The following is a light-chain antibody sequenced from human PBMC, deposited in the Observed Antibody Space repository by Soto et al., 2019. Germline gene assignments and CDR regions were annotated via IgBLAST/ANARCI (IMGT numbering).Light chain of an antibody. V-gene: IGKV3-11*01. CDR2: DAS. Sequence: EIVLTQSPATLSLSPGERVTLSCRASQSVSSSLVWYQQKPGQAPRLLIYDASNRATGIPARFSGSGSGTDFTLTISSLEPEDFAVYYCQKRSNWPSTFGQGTRLESK. J-gene: IGKJ5*01. CDR1: QSVSSS. CDR3: QKRSNWPST.